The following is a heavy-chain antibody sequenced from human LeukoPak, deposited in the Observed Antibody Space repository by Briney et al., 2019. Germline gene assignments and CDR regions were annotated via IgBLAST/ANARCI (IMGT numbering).Heavy chain of an antibody. V-gene: IGHV4-31*03. D-gene: IGHD3-22*01. CDR2: IYYSGST. CDR3: ARVRNYYDSSGYLDY. CDR1: GGSISSGGYY. Sequence: SETLSLTCTVSGGSISSGGYYWSWIRQHPGKGLELIGYIYYSGSTYYNPSLKSRVTISVDTSKIQFSVKLSSVTAADTAVYYCARVRNYYDSSGYLDYWGQGTLVTVSS. J-gene: IGHJ4*02.